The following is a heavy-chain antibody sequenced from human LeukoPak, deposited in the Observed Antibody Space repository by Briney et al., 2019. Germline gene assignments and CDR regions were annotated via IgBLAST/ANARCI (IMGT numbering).Heavy chain of an antibody. Sequence: SETLSLTCTVSGGSISSYYWSWIRQPPGKGLEWIGYIYYSGSTNYNPSLKSRVTISVDTSKNQFSLKLSSVTAADTAVYYCARHGGAGAFDIWGQGTMVTVSS. D-gene: IGHD1-26*01. J-gene: IGHJ3*02. V-gene: IGHV4-59*08. CDR1: GGSISSYY. CDR3: ARHGGAGAFDI. CDR2: IYYSGST.